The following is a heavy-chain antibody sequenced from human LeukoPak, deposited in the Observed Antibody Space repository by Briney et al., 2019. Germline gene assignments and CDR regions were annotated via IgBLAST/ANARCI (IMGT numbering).Heavy chain of an antibody. CDR2: INPSSGST. V-gene: IGHV1-46*01. CDR1: GYSFTSYY. CDR3: ARDRIDYYDSSVGRYFDY. Sequence: ASVKVSCKASGYSFTSYYIHWVRQAPGQGLEWMGIINPSSGSTSHAQKFQGRVTVTRDTSTSTVYMELSSLRSEDTAVYYCARDRIDYYDSSVGRYFDYWGQGTLVTVSS. D-gene: IGHD3-22*01. J-gene: IGHJ4*02.